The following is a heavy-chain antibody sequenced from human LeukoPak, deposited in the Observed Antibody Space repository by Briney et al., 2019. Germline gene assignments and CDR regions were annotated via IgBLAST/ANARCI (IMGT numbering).Heavy chain of an antibody. J-gene: IGHJ4*02. CDR2: IIPILGIA. CDR1: GGTFSSYA. V-gene: IGHV1-69*04. Sequence: SVRVSCKASGGTFSSYAISWVRQAPGQGLEWMGRIIPILGIANYAQKFQGRVTITADKSTSTAYMELSSLRSEDTAVYYCASYAMYSSSWYPFGYWGQGTLVTVSS. CDR3: ASYAMYSSSWYPFGY. D-gene: IGHD6-13*01.